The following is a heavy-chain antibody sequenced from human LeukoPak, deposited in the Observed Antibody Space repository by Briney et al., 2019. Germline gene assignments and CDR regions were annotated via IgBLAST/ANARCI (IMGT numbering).Heavy chain of an antibody. D-gene: IGHD3-3*01. Sequence: SETLSLTCTVSGGSISSYYWSWIRQPPGKGLEWIGDIYYSGSTNYNPSLKSRVTISVDTCKNQFSLKLSSVTAADTAVYYCARGFLKWLSRDYWGQGNLVPLSS. CDR2: IYYSGST. V-gene: IGHV4-59*01. CDR3: ARGFLKWLSRDY. J-gene: IGHJ4*02. CDR1: GGSISSYY.